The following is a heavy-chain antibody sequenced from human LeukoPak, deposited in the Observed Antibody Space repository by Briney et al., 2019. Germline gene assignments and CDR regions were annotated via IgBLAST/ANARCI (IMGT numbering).Heavy chain of an antibody. V-gene: IGHV3-13*01. D-gene: IGHD4-17*01. CDR1: GFTFSSYD. CDR2: IGTAGDT. Sequence: TGGSLRLSCAASGFTFSSYDMYWVRQATGKGLEWVSAIGTAGDTYYPGSVKGRFTISRESAKNSLYLQMNSLRAGDTAVYYCARGIRTVTTFDAFDIWGQGTMVTVSS. J-gene: IGHJ3*02. CDR3: ARGIRTVTTFDAFDI.